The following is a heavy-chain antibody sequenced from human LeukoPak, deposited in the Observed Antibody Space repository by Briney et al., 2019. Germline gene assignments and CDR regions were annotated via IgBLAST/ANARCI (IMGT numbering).Heavy chain of an antibody. V-gene: IGHV3-30*18. CDR1: GFSFISYG. D-gene: IGHD4-17*01. CDR3: AKRPSDYGDYVSYFDY. J-gene: IGHJ4*02. Sequence: GGSLRLSCAASGFSFISYGMHWVRQAPGKGLGWVGVISDDGRRQDYADSVKGRFIISRDNSKDTLYLQMNSLRAEDTAVYYCAKRPSDYGDYVSYFDYWGQGTLVTVSS. CDR2: ISDDGRRQ.